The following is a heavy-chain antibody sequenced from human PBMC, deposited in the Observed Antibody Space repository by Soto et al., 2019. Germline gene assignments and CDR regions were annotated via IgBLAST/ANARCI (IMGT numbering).Heavy chain of an antibody. CDR3: ARGVHYDSSGYYYFY. D-gene: IGHD3-22*01. CDR1: GGTFSTYA. J-gene: IGHJ4*02. Sequence: SVKVSCKASGGTFSTYAIDWVRQAPGQGLEWMGGIIPLFGTAKYAQSFQGRITITADESTNTAYMELRSLRSQDTAVYYCARGVHYDSSGYYYFYWGQGTLVTVSS. CDR2: IIPLFGTA. V-gene: IGHV1-69*13.